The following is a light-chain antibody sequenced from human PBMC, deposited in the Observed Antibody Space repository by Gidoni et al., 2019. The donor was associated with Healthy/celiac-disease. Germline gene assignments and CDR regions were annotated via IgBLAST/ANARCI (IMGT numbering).Light chain of an antibody. CDR3: QQYGSSPLFT. V-gene: IGKV3-20*01. CDR1: QSVSSSY. J-gene: IGKJ3*01. Sequence: IVLTQSPGTLSLSPGERATLSCRASQSVSSSYLAWYQQTPGQAPRLLIYGASSRATGIPDRFSGSGSGTDFTITISRLEPEDFAVYYCQQYGSSPLFTFGPXTKVDIK. CDR2: GAS.